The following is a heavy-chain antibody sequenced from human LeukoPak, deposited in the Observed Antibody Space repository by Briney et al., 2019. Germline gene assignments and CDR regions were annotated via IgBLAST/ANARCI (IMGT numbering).Heavy chain of an antibody. Sequence: SETLSLACAVYGGSFSGYYWSWIRQPPGKGLEWIGEINHSGSTNYNPSLKSRVTISVDTSKNQFSLKLSSVTAADTAVYYCARGGSYYYGSGSYYYWGQGTLVTVSS. CDR3: ARGGSYYYGSGSYYY. CDR1: GGSFSGYY. CDR2: INHSGST. J-gene: IGHJ4*02. D-gene: IGHD3-10*01. V-gene: IGHV4-34*01.